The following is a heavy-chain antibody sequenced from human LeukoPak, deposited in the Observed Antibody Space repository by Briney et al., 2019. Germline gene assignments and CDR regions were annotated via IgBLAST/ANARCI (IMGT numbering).Heavy chain of an antibody. J-gene: IGHJ4*02. CDR3: AGFHSHGLSNFDY. CDR1: GGSISSYY. V-gene: IGHV4-59*01. CDR2: IYYSGST. Sequence: PSETLSLTCTVSGGSISSYYWSWIRQPPGKGLEWIGYIYYSGSTNYNPSLKSRVTISVDTSKNQFSLKLSSVTAADTAVYYCAGFHSHGLSNFDYWGQGTLVTVSS. D-gene: IGHD5-18*01.